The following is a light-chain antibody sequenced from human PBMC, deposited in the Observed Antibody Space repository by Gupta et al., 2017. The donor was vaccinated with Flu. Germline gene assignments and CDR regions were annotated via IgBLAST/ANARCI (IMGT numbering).Light chain of an antibody. CDR2: EVT. CDR1: TSDVDGYNY. CDR3: HSQVATNNIWV. J-gene: IGLJ3*02. Sequence: QSALTQPASVSGSPGQPITIPCTGTTSDVDGYNYGSWYQQYPGKAPKLLIYEVTYRPAGVAHCFSGSNYGTTATLTNPWLQAGGGADYYCHSQVATNNIWVFGGGTKVTVL. V-gene: IGLV2-14*01.